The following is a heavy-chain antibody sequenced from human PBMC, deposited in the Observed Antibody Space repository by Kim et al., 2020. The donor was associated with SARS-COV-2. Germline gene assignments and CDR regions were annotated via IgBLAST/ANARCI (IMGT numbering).Heavy chain of an antibody. D-gene: IGHD6-19*01. J-gene: IGHJ2*01. CDR3: ARDLAVVRYFDL. V-gene: IGHV3-66*01. Sequence: YSADSVKGRFPISRDNSKNTLYLQMNSLRAEDTAVYYCARDLAVVRYFDLWGRGTLVTVSS.